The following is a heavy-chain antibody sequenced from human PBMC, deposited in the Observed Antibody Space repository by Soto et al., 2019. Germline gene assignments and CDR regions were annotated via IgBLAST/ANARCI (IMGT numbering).Heavy chain of an antibody. V-gene: IGHV1-69*06. CDR1: GGTFSSYA. D-gene: IGHD4-17*01. CDR2: IIPIFGTA. CDR3: ARLLPVTPPTN. J-gene: IGHJ4*02. Sequence: QVQLVQSGAEVKKPGSSVKVSCKASGGTFSSYAISWVRQAPGQGLEWMGGIIPIFGTANYAQKFQGRVTITADKPTTTATWELGSLRPETTAVYSWARLLPVTPPTNGGQEPRVPAS.